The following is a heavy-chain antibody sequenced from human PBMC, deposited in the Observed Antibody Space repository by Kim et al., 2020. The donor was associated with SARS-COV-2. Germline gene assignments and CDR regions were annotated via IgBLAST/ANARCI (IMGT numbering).Heavy chain of an antibody. D-gene: IGHD3-10*01. CDR1: GFTFTHYA. CDR2: IWNDGDKK. J-gene: IGHJ6*02. Sequence: GGSLRLSCAASGFTFTHYAIHWVRQAPGKGLEWVTVIWNDGDKKYFADSVKGRFTISRDNSKNTVFLQMNSLRAEDTAVYYCVRDGTIILVRGETETYYYYYGMDDGGQGTTVTVSS. V-gene: IGHV3-33*01. CDR3: VRDGTIILVRGETETYYYYYGMDD.